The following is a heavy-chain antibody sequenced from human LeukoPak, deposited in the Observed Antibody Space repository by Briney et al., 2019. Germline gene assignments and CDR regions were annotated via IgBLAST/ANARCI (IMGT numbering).Heavy chain of an antibody. Sequence: PGGSLRLYCAASGFTFSSHAMHGVRQGPGKGLGGGAFIRYDGNNKNYADSAKGRFTISRDNSKDTLYLQMNSLRAEDTAVYYCAKGDDYGANTRLPKYNWFDPWGQGTLVTVSS. V-gene: IGHV3-30*02. CDR3: AKGDDYGANTRLPKYNWFDP. CDR2: IRYDGNNK. D-gene: IGHD4-23*01. CDR1: GFTFSSHA. J-gene: IGHJ5*02.